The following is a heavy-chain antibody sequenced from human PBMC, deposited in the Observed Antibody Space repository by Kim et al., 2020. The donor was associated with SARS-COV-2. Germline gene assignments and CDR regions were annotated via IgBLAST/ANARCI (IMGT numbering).Heavy chain of an antibody. D-gene: IGHD3-16*02. CDR1: GYTFTSYD. Sequence: ASVKVSCKASGYTFTSYDINWVRQATGQGLEWMGWMNPNSGNTGYAQKFQGRVTMTRNTSISTAYMELSSLRSEDTAVYYCASVRPGGYYYYYGMDVWGQGTTVTVSS. CDR3: ASVRPGGYYYYYGMDV. CDR2: MNPNSGNT. J-gene: IGHJ6*02. V-gene: IGHV1-8*01.